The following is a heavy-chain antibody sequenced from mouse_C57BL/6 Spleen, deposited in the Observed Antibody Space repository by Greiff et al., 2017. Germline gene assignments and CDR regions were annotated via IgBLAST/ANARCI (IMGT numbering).Heavy chain of an antibody. V-gene: IGHV10-1*01. Sequence: EVMLVESGGGLVQPKGSLKLSCAASGFSFNTYAMTWVRQAPGKGVEWVARIRSRSNNYATYYADSVKDRFTISRDDSASMLHLQMNNLKTEDTAMYYCGSEDYYGSHFAGWGQGTLVTAAA. D-gene: IGHD1-1*01. CDR3: GSEDYYGSHFAG. CDR2: IRSRSNNYAT. J-gene: IGHJ3*01. CDR1: GFSFNTYA.